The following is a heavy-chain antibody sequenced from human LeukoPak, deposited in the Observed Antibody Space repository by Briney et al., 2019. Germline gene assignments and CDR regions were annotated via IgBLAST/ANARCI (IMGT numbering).Heavy chain of an antibody. D-gene: IGHD6-13*01. CDR1: GFTFSSYA. V-gene: IGHV3-23*01. CDR3: AKEIEEGSSWYTFDY. J-gene: IGHJ4*02. Sequence: GGSLRLSCAASGFTFSSYAMSWVRQAPGKGLEWVSALSGSGGSTYYADSVKGRFTISRDNSKNTLYLQMDSLRAEDTAVYYCAKEIEEGSSWYTFDYWGQGTLVTVSS. CDR2: LSGSGGST.